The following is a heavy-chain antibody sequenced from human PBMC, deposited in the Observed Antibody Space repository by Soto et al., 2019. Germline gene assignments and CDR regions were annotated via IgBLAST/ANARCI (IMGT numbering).Heavy chain of an antibody. CDR1: VGSISSYY. CDR3: ARVGGYYGDYPNFDY. CDR2: IYYTGST. J-gene: IGHJ4*02. D-gene: IGHD4-17*01. Sequence: PSETVSLTCIVSVGSISSYYWSWIRQPPGKGLEWIGNIYYTGSTNYNPSRKSRVTISVDTSKNQFSLNLRSVTAADTAVYYCARVGGYYGDYPNFDYWGQGTLVTVSS. V-gene: IGHV4-59*01.